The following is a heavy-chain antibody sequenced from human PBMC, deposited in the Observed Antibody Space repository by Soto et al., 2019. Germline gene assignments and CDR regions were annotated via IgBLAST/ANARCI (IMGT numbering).Heavy chain of an antibody. D-gene: IGHD3-22*01. CDR1: GFTFSGCA. J-gene: IGHJ5*02. CDR2: ISYDGSNK. CDR3: AREVRSSGTPPWFDP. V-gene: IGHV3-30-3*01. Sequence: PGGSLRLSCAASGFTFSGCAMHWVRQAPGKGLEWVAVISYDGSNKYYADSVKGRFTISRDNSKNTLYLQMNSLRAEDTAVYYCAREVRSSGTPPWFDPWGQGTLVTVSS.